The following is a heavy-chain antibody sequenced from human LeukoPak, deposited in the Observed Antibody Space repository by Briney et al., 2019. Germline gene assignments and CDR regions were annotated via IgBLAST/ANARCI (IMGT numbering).Heavy chain of an antibody. V-gene: IGHV3-23*01. CDR1: GFTFSSYA. D-gene: IGHD5-12*01. CDR3: AKDIGATIWFDP. J-gene: IGHJ5*02. CDR2: ISGSGGST. Sequence: GGSLRLSCAASGFTFSSYAMSWVRQAPGKGLEWVSAISGSGGSTYYADSVKGRFTISRDNSKNTLYLQMNGLRAEDTAVYYCAKDIGATIWFDPWGQGTLVTVSS.